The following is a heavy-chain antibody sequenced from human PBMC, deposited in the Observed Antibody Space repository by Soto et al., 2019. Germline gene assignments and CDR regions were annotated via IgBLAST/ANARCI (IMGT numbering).Heavy chain of an antibody. CDR1: GYTFSDYG. CDR2: ISISSGNT. V-gene: IGHV1-18*04. D-gene: IGHD3-10*01. CDR3: ARSYNYGSYWYFDL. Sequence: GASVKVPCKPSGYTFSDYGITWVRQAPGQGLEWMGWISISSGNTHFEESLQGRVTMTSDKTSTAYMELWRLRSDDSAMYYCARSYNYGSYWYFDLWGRGTLVTVSS. J-gene: IGHJ2*01.